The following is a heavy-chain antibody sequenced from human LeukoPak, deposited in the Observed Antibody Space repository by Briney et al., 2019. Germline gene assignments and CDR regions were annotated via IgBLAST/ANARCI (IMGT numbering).Heavy chain of an antibody. Sequence: GSSVKVSCKASGGTFSSYAISWVRQAPGQGLEWMGGIIPIFGTANYAQKFQGRVTITADKSTSTAYMELSSLRSEDTAVYYCAREDCSSTSCPGLDAFDIWGQGTMVTVSS. D-gene: IGHD2-2*01. CDR1: GGTFSSYA. V-gene: IGHV1-69*06. CDR3: AREDCSSTSCPGLDAFDI. J-gene: IGHJ3*02. CDR2: IIPIFGTA.